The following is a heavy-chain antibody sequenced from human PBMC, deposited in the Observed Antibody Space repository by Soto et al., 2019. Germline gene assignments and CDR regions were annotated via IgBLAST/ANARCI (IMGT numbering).Heavy chain of an antibody. Sequence: QVQLVESGGGVVQPGRSLRLSCAASGFTFSNFGMPWVRQAPGKGLELVAVISSDGSDKYYSDSVKGRFTISRDNSKNTLFMQMNSLRVEDTAVYYCAKGSEVARQELDYWGQGTLVTVSS. CDR1: GFTFSNFG. CDR2: ISSDGSDK. J-gene: IGHJ4*02. D-gene: IGHD2-15*01. V-gene: IGHV3-30*18. CDR3: AKGSEVARQELDY.